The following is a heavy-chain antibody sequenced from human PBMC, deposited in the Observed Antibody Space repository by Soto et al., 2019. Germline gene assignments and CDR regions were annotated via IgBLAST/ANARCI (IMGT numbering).Heavy chain of an antibody. CDR2: IFYSGST. V-gene: IGHV4-39*01. J-gene: IGHJ4*02. Sequence: QLQLQESGPGLVKPSETLSLTCTVSGGSIASSHYYWGWIRQTPGKGLEWIATIFYSGSTYDNPSLKSRITMSVDTTKNQFSLKLNSVIAADTAVYYCARSPWMGKYYFDYWGQGALVTVSS. CDR1: GGSIASSHYY. CDR3: ARSPWMGKYYFDY. D-gene: IGHD3-16*01.